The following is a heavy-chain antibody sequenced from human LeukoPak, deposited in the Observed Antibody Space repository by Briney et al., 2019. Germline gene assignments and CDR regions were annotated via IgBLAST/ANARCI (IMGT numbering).Heavy chain of an antibody. Sequence: ASVNVSCTASGYTFTSYGISWVRQAPGQGLEWMGWISAYNGNTNYAQKLQGRVTMTTDTSTSTAYMELRSLRSDDTAVYYCARVEVPVLRFLEWSTPDNWFDPWGQGTLVTVSS. J-gene: IGHJ5*02. CDR3: ARVEVPVLRFLEWSTPDNWFDP. V-gene: IGHV1-18*01. CDR2: ISAYNGNT. D-gene: IGHD3-3*01. CDR1: GYTFTSYG.